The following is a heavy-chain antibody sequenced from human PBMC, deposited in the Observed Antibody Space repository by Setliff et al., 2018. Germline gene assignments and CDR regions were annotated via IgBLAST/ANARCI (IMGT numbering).Heavy chain of an antibody. CDR2: TIPIFGTT. CDR3: AREGVDSRSSTDYRYYMDV. D-gene: IGHD6-6*01. CDR1: GGTFSSYG. V-gene: IGHV1-69*05. J-gene: IGHJ6*03. Sequence: SVKVSCKASGGTFSSYGISWVRQAPGQGLEWMGGTIPIFGTTDYAQKFRGRVTIITDESTSTAYMELSSLRSEDTAVYYCAREGVDSRSSTDYRYYMDVWGKGTTVTVSS.